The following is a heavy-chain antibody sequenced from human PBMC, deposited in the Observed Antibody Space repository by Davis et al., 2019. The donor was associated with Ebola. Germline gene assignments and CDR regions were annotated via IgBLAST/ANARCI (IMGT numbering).Heavy chain of an antibody. D-gene: IGHD1-1*01. V-gene: IGHV3-30*02. CDR3: ATSGGGH. CDR1: GFTFSNYG. CDR2: IRYDGSNK. Sequence: GESLKISCAASGFTFSNYGMHWVRQDPGKGLEWVAYIRYDGSNKYYADSVKGRFTISRDNAKNSLDLQMNTLRVEDTAVYYCATSGGGHWGQGALVIVTS. J-gene: IGHJ4*02.